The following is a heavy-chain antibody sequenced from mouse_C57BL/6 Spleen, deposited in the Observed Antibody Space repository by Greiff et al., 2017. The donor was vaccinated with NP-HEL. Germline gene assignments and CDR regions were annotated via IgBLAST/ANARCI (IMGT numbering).Heavy chain of an antibody. CDR1: GSSITSGYY. D-gene: IGHD2-2*01. J-gene: IGHJ3*01. V-gene: IGHV3-6*01. Sequence: ESGPGLVKPSQSLSLTCSVTGSSITSGYYCNWIRQFPGNKLEWMGYISYDGSNNYNPSLKNRISITRDTSKNQFFLKLNSVTTEDTATYYCAREGYGYDDVPFAYWGQGTLVTVSA. CDR2: ISYDGSN. CDR3: AREGYGYDDVPFAY.